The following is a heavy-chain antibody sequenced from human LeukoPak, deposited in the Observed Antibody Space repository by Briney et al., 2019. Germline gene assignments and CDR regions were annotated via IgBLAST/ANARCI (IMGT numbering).Heavy chain of an antibody. CDR3: ARDMSGYDFWSGYYEYGVGGMDV. CDR1: GFTVSSNY. V-gene: IGHV3-53*01. D-gene: IGHD3-3*01. CDR2: IYSGGST. Sequence: GGSLRLSCAASGFTVSSNYMSWARQAPGKGLEWVSVIYSGGSTYYADSVKGRFTISRDNSKNTLYLQMNSLRAEDTAVYYCARDMSGYDFWSGYYEYGVGGMDVWGQGTTVTVSS. J-gene: IGHJ6*02.